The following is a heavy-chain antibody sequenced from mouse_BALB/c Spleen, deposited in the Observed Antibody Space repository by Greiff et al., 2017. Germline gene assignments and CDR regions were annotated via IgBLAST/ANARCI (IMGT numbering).Heavy chain of an antibody. J-gene: IGHJ4*01. V-gene: IGHV2-9*02. Sequence: QVQLQQSGPGLVAPSQSLSITCTVSGFSLTSYGVHWVRQPPGKGLEWLGVIWAGGSTNYNSALMSRLSISKDNSKSQVFLKMNSLQTDDTAMYYCARDLYYGSSPGAMDYWGQGTSVTVSS. CDR1: GFSLTSYG. CDR3: ARDLYYGSSPGAMDY. D-gene: IGHD1-1*01. CDR2: IWAGGST.